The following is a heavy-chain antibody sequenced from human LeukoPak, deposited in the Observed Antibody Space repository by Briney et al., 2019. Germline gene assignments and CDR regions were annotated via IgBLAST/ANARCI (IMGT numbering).Heavy chain of an antibody. J-gene: IGHJ4*02. CDR1: GFTFSSYA. Sequence: GGSLRLSCAASGFTFSSYAMHWVRQAPGKGLEWVAVISYDGSNKYYADSVKGRFTISRDNSKNTLYLQMNSLRAEDTAVYYCARPTLDCDWGQGTLVTVSS. D-gene: IGHD3-9*01. CDR3: ARPTLDCD. CDR2: ISYDGSNK. V-gene: IGHV3-30*04.